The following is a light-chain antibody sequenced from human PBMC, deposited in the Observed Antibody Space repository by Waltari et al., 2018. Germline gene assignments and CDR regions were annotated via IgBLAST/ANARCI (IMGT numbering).Light chain of an antibody. J-gene: IGLJ1*01. CDR3: SSHTSSSTFV. CDR2: EVN. V-gene: IGLV2-14*01. Sequence: QPALTQPASVSGSPGQSIITSCTGSSGDVGSYKEVSSYQQPPGQSPKLIIYEVNRRPSGVSNLFSGSKSGNTASLTISGLQAEDEADYYCSSHTSSSTFVFGTGTKVDVL. CDR1: SGDVGSYKE.